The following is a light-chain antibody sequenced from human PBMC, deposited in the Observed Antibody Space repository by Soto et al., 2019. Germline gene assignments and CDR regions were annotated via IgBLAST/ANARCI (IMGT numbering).Light chain of an antibody. Sequence: QAVVTQSPSASASLGASVKLTCTLSSGHSSYAIAWHQQQPEKGPRYLMKVTSDGSHSKGDGIPDRFSGSSSGAERYLTISSLQSEDEAEYYCQTWGTGIGVFGGGTQLTVL. J-gene: IGLJ2*01. V-gene: IGLV4-69*01. CDR2: VTSDGSH. CDR1: SGHSSYA. CDR3: QTWGTGIGV.